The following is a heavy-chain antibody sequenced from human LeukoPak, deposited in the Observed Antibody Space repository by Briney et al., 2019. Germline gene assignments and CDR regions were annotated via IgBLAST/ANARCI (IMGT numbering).Heavy chain of an antibody. CDR1: GFSLSTSGVG. D-gene: IGHD3-10*01. CDR2: IYWNDDK. Sequence: SGPTLVNPTQTLTLTCTFSGFSLSTSGVGVGWIRQPPGKALEWLALIYWNDDKRYSPSLKSRLTITKDTSKNQVVLTVTNMDPVNTATYYCAHSMSSGEPVDYWGQGTLVTVSS. J-gene: IGHJ4*02. CDR3: AHSMSSGEPVDY. V-gene: IGHV2-5*01.